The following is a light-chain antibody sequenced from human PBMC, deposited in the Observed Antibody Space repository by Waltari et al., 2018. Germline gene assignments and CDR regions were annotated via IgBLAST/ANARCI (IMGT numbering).Light chain of an antibody. Sequence: QSVVTQPPSASGTPGQSVTISRSGTNSNIGRNYVYWYQQFPGMAPKPLLYSNNRRPSGVPDRFSGSKSGTSASLAINGLRSEDEAHYYCASWDDGLSGLIFGGGTELTV. J-gene: IGLJ2*01. V-gene: IGLV1-47*02. CDR1: NSNIGRNY. CDR3: ASWDDGLSGLI. CDR2: SNN.